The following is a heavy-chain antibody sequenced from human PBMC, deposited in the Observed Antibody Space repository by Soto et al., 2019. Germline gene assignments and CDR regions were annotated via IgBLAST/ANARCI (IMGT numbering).Heavy chain of an antibody. Sequence: GASVKVSCKASGYTYTSYAIHWVRQAPGQRLEWMGWINAGNGNTKYSQKFQGRVTITRDTSASTAYMELSSLRSEDTAVYYCARATIFGVVILTNFDYWGQGTLVTVSS. V-gene: IGHV1-3*01. J-gene: IGHJ4*02. D-gene: IGHD3-3*01. CDR1: GYTYTSYA. CDR2: INAGNGNT. CDR3: ARATIFGVVILTNFDY.